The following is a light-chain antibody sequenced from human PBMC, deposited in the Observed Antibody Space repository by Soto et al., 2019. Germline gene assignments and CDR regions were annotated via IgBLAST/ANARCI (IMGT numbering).Light chain of an antibody. Sequence: EIVMTQSAATVSVSPGERFTRSGRAIQSVDSKLAWYQQKPGQSPRLLIYGSSTRATGFPARFSGSGSGTEFTLTISSLQSEDFAVYYCQQSKNWPPITVGPVTRLEIK. CDR3: QQSKNWPPIT. V-gene: IGKV3-15*01. CDR1: QSVDSK. CDR2: GSS. J-gene: IGKJ5*01.